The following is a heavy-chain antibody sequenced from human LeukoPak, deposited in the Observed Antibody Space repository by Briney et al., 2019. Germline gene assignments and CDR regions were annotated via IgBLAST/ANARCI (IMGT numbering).Heavy chain of an antibody. CDR3: ARARMTTVTAESAFGY. CDR1: GFTFSTFA. CDR2: ISYDGSNT. D-gene: IGHD4-17*01. V-gene: IGHV3-30*04. Sequence: GGSLRLSCAASGFTFSTFAMHWVRQAPGKGLEWVSVISYDGSNTYYADSVKGRFTFSRDNSKNTLYLQMNSLRAEDTAVYYCARARMTTVTAESAFGYWGQGTLVTVSS. J-gene: IGHJ4*02.